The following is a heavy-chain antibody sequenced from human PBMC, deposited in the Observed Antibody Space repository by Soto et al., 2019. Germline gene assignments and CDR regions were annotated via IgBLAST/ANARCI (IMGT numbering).Heavy chain of an antibody. J-gene: IGHJ6*02. CDR1: GFTFSSYA. Sequence: GGSLRLSCAASGFTFSSYAMSWVRQAPGKGLEWVSAISGSGGSTYYADSVKGRFTISRDNSKNTLYLQMNSLRAEDTAVYYCAKDVGSGWYLGYYYGMDVWGQGTTVTVSS. CDR2: ISGSGGST. CDR3: AKDVGSGWYLGYYYGMDV. D-gene: IGHD6-19*01. V-gene: IGHV3-23*01.